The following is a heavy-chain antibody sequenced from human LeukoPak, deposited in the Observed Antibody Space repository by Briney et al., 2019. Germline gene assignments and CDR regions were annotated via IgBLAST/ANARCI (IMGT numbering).Heavy chain of an antibody. J-gene: IGHJ4*02. CDR1: GYSFTSYW. V-gene: IGHV5-10-1*01. CDR3: AKSPIVVVPAAMGGDDY. CDR2: IDPSDSYT. D-gene: IGHD2-2*01. Sequence: GESLRISCKGSGYSFTSYWISWVRQMPGKGLEWMGRIDPSDSYTNYSPSFQGHVTISADKSISTAYLQWSSLKASDTAMYYCAKSPIVVVPAAMGGDDYWGREPWSPSPQ.